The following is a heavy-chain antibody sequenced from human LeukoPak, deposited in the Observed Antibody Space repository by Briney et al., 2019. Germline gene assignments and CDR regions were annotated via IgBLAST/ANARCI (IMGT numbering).Heavy chain of an antibody. J-gene: IGHJ3*02. CDR1: GGSISSNSYY. Sequence: SETLSLTCTVSGGSISSNSYYWGWIRQPPVKGLEWIGSMYYSGSTYYNPSLKSRVTISVDTSKNQFSLKLSSVTAADTAVYYCARDGRYYYAFDIWGQGTMVTVSS. CDR2: MYYSGST. CDR3: ARDGRYYYAFDI. V-gene: IGHV4-39*07. D-gene: IGHD1-26*01.